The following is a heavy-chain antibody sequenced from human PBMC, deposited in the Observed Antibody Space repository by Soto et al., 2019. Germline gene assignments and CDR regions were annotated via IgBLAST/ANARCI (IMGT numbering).Heavy chain of an antibody. CDR1: GFTFSSYW. Sequence: GGSLRLSCAASGFTFSSYWMSWVRQAPGKGLEWVANIKQDGSEKYYVDSVKGRFTISRDNAKKSLYLQMNSLRAEDSAVYYCARDRVARYYYDSSGYGYWYFDLWGRGTLVTVSS. D-gene: IGHD3-22*01. V-gene: IGHV3-7*01. CDR2: IKQDGSEK. CDR3: ARDRVARYYYDSSGYGYWYFDL. J-gene: IGHJ2*01.